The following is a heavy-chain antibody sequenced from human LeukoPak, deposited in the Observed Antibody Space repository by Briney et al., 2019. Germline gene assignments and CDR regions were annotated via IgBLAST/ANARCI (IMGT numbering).Heavy chain of an antibody. V-gene: IGHV1-8*01. CDR1: GYTFTSYD. Sequence: ASVKVSCKASGYTFTSYDINWVRQATGQGLEWMGYMNPNSGKIGYAQKFQGRITMTTDTSISTAYMELRSLRSDDTAVYYCARAEIRYYDSSGYYSYYFDYWGQGTLVTVSS. J-gene: IGHJ4*02. CDR2: MNPNSGKI. D-gene: IGHD3-22*01. CDR3: ARAEIRYYDSSGYYSYYFDY.